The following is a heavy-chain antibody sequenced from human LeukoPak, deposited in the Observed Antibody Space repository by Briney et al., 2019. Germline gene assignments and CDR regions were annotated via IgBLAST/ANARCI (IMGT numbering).Heavy chain of an antibody. CDR2: ISGSGGST. CDR1: GFTFSNYA. D-gene: IGHD2-2*01. CDR3: AKDACSSTSCALRAFDI. Sequence: PGGSLRLSCAAAGFTFSNYAMTWVRQAPGRGLEWISSISGSGGSTYYADSVKGRFTISRDNSKNTLYLQMNSLRAEDTAVYYCAKDACSSTSCALRAFDIWGQGTMVTVSS. V-gene: IGHV3-23*01. J-gene: IGHJ3*02.